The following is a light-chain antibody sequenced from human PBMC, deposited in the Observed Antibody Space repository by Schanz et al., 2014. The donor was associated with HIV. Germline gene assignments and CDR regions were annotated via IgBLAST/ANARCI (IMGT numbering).Light chain of an antibody. CDR2: DVN. CDR1: SSDVGAYNY. CDR3: SSYTVRNSWL. Sequence: QSALTQPASVSGSPGQSITISCTGTSSDVGAYNYVSWYQQHPGKAPKLMIYDVNYRPSGVSNRFSGSKSGNTASLTISGLQAEDEADYYCSSYTVRNSWLFGGGTKLTVL. J-gene: IGLJ3*02. V-gene: IGLV2-14*03.